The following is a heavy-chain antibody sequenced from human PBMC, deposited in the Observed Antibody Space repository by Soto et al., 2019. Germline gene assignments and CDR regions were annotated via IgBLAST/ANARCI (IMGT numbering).Heavy chain of an antibody. CDR1: GGSVSSGTTS. CDR2: IYYSGST. Sequence: SETLSLTCTVSGGSVSSGTTSWSWIRQPPGKGLEYIGYIYYSGSTKYNPSLKSRVTTSVDTSKNQFSLQLNSVTPEDTAVYYCAREIAAAGTLAFDIWGQGTMVTVSS. J-gene: IGHJ3*02. CDR3: AREIAAAGTLAFDI. D-gene: IGHD6-13*01. V-gene: IGHV4-61*01.